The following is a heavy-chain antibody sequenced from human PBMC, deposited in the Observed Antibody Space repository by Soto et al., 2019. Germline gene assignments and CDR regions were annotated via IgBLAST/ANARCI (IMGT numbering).Heavy chain of an antibody. CDR3: ARDVGVIVVVPAAIGWFDP. CDR2: ISAYNGNT. D-gene: IGHD2-2*01. J-gene: IGHJ5*02. CDR1: GYTFTSYG. V-gene: IGHV1-18*01. Sequence: ASVKVSCKASGYTFTSYGISWVRQAPGQGLEWMGWISAYNGNTNYAQKLQGRVIMTTDTSTSTAYMELRSLRSDDTAVYYCARDVGVIVVVPAAIGWFDPWGQGTLVTVSS.